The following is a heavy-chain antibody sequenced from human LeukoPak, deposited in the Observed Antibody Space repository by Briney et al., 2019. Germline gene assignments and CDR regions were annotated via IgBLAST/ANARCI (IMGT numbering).Heavy chain of an antibody. Sequence: SQTLSLTCAISGDSVSSNSAAWNWIRQSPSRGLEWLGRTYYRSKWYNGYAVSVKSRITINPDTSKNQFSLQLNSVTPEDTAVYYCARVLMVRGVLGFDPWGQGTLVTVSS. J-gene: IGHJ5*02. CDR2: TYYRSKWYN. CDR3: ARVLMVRGVLGFDP. D-gene: IGHD3-10*01. CDR1: GDSVSSNSAA. V-gene: IGHV6-1*01.